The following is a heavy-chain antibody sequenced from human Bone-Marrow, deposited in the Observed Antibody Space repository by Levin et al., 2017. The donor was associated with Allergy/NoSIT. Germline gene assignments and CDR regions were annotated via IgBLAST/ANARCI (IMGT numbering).Heavy chain of an antibody. D-gene: IGHD3-22*01. CDR3: ARIRVDIYDRSEYSSRGHFAL. CDR2: IYADATT. CDR1: GLVVSDNH. V-gene: IGHV3-66*01. Sequence: LSLTCAASGLVVSDNHMSWVRQAPGKGLEWVSVIYADATTYYADSVTGRFSISRDTFKNTVSLQINSLGAEDTAVYYCARIRVDIYDRSEYSSRGHFALWGRGTLVTVSS. J-gene: IGHJ4*02.